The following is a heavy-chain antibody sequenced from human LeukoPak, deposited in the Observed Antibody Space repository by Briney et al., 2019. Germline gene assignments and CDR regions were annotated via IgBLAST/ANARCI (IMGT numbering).Heavy chain of an antibody. CDR3: VREGRAYYDYVWGSYRSHYFDY. D-gene: IGHD3-16*02. CDR1: GGSFSGYY. V-gene: IGHV4-34*01. Sequence: SETLSLTCAVYGGSFSGYYWSWIRQPPGKGLEWIGEINHSGSTNYNPSLKSRVTISVDTSKNQFSLKLSSVTAADTAVYYCVREGRAYYDYVWGSYRSHYFDYWGQGTLVTVSS. J-gene: IGHJ4*02. CDR2: INHSGST.